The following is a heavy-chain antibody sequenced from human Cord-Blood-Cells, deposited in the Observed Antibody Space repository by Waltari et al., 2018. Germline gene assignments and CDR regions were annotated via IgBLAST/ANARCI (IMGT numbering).Heavy chain of an antibody. D-gene: IGHD1-26*01. J-gene: IGHJ4*02. Sequence: QVQLQQWGAGLLKPSETLSLTCAVHGGSFSGYYWSWIRQPPGKGLGWSGEINHSGSTNYNPSLKSRVTISVDTSKNQFSLKLSSVTAADTAVYYCASEVGDIDYWGQGTLVTVSS. CDR3: ASEVGDIDY. V-gene: IGHV4-34*01. CDR2: INHSGST. CDR1: GGSFSGYY.